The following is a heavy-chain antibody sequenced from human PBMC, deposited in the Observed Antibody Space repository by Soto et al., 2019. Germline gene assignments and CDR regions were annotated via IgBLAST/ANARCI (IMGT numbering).Heavy chain of an antibody. V-gene: IGHV3-23*01. CDR1: GFTFSSYA. J-gene: IGHJ4*02. Sequence: EVQLLESGGGLVHPGWSLRLSCAASGFTFSSYAMSWVRQAPGKGLEWVSAISGGGGRTYYADSVTGRFTISRDNSKNTLYLHMNSLRVEDTAVYYCAKPSTHVWFGEGDYWGQGTLVTVSS. CDR2: ISGGGGRT. D-gene: IGHD3-10*01. CDR3: AKPSTHVWFGEGDY.